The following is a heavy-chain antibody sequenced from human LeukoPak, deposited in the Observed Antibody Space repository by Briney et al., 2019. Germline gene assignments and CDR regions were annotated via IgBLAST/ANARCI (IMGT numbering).Heavy chain of an antibody. CDR3: ASGGRGYYYYGMDV. D-gene: IGHD3-3*01. CDR1: GGSISSYY. CDR2: IYYSGST. Sequence: PSETLSLTCTVSGGSISSYYWSWIRQPPGKGLEWIGYIYYSGSTNYNPSLKSRVTISVDTSKNQFSLKLSSVTAAGTAVYYCASGGRGYYYYGMDVWGQGTTVTVSS. J-gene: IGHJ6*02. V-gene: IGHV4-59*01.